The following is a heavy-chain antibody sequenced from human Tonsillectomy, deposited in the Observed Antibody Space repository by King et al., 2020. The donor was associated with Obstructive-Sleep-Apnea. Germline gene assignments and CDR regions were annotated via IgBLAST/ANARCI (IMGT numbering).Heavy chain of an antibody. CDR1: GYSFISYW. Sequence: VQLVESGAEVKKPGESLKISCKGSGYSFISYWIAWVRQMPGKGLEWMGIIYPGDSDTRYSPSFQGQVTISADKSISTAYLQWGSLKASDTAMYYCARHGETYYYDSSGYYGAWSWYFDLWGRGTLVTVSS. CDR3: ARHGETYYYDSSGYYGAWSWYFDL. V-gene: IGHV5-51*01. J-gene: IGHJ2*01. CDR2: IYPGDSDT. D-gene: IGHD3-22*01.